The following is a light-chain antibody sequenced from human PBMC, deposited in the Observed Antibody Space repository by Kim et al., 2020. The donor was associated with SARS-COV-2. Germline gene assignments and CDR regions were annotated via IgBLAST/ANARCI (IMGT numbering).Light chain of an antibody. J-gene: IGLJ3*02. CDR2: QDR. CDR1: KLGDKY. V-gene: IGLV3-1*01. CDR3: QAWDSSTWV. Sequence: GTPGQTASITCSGDKLGDKYVSWYQQKTGQSPVLVIYQDRKRPTGIPERFSGSNSGNTATLTISGTQAMDEADYYCQAWDSSTWVFGGGTQLTVL.